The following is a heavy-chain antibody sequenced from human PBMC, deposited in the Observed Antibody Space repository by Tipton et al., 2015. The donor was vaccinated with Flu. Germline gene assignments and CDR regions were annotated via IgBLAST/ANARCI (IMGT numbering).Heavy chain of an antibody. Sequence: LSLTCAASGFTFSSYGMRWVRQAPGKGLEWVAVIWYDGSNKYYADSVKGRFTISRDNSKNTLYLQMNSLRAEDTAVYYCARDEGIAAAGAIDAFDIWGQGTMVTVSS. CDR1: GFTFSSYG. V-gene: IGHV3-33*01. CDR3: ARDEGIAAAGAIDAFDI. J-gene: IGHJ3*02. CDR2: IWYDGSNK. D-gene: IGHD6-13*01.